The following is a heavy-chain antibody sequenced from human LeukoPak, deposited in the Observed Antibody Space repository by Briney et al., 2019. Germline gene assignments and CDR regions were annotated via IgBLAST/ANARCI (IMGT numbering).Heavy chain of an antibody. CDR3: AKDHKIFGVVTTFDY. Sequence: PGGSLRLSCAASGFTFSSYAMSWVRQAPGKGLEWVSAISGSGGSTYYADSVKGRFTISRDNSKNTLYLQMNSLRAEDTAVYYCAKDHKIFGVVTTFDYWGQGTLVTVSS. CDR1: GFTFSSYA. D-gene: IGHD3-3*01. J-gene: IGHJ4*02. CDR2: ISGSGGST. V-gene: IGHV3-23*01.